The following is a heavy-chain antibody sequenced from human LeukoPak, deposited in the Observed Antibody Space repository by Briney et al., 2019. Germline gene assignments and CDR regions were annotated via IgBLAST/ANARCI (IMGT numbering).Heavy chain of an antibody. CDR3: ASATWYYDFWSGYLSHGFDS. V-gene: IGHV4-39*01. CDR2: IYYSGST. Sequence: SQTLSLTLTVSGGSMSSSSYYCRWIRQPPGKGLEWIGSIYYSGSTYYNPSLKSRVTISVDTSKNQFSLKLTSVTAADTAVYYCASATWYYDFWSGYLSHGFDSWGQGTLVTVSS. CDR1: GGSMSSSSYY. D-gene: IGHD3-3*01. J-gene: IGHJ4*02.